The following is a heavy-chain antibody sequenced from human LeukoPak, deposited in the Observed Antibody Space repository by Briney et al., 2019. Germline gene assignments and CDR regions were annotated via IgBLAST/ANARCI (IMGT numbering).Heavy chain of an antibody. CDR3: ARERDYVGPWVD. V-gene: IGHV1-2*02. CDR2: INPNSGGT. J-gene: IGHJ4*02. CDR1: GYTFTGYY. Sequence: ASVKVSCKASGYTFTGYYMHWVRQAPGQGPEWMGWINPNSGGTNYAQKFQGRVTMTRDTSISTAYMELSRLRSDDTAVYYCARERDYVGPWVDWGQGTLVTVSS. D-gene: IGHD4-23*01.